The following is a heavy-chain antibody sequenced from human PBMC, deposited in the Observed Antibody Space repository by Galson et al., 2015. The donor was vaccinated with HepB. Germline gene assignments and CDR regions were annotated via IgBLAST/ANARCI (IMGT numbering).Heavy chain of an antibody. CDR2: THSSGST. Sequence: SLRLSCAASGFIVSDKFMSWVRQAPGKGLEWVSVTHSSGSTRYADSVKGRFIIARDNAKNTLDLQMSSLRAEDTAVYYCATWVLRSYDYYGMDVWGQGTTGTVSS. CDR1: GFIVSDKF. V-gene: IGHV3-53*01. J-gene: IGHJ6*02. CDR3: ATWVLRSYDYYGMDV. D-gene: IGHD3-3*01.